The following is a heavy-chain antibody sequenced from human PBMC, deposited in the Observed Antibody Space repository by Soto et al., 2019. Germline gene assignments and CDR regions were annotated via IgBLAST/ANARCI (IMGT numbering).Heavy chain of an antibody. Sequence: SETLSLTCAVYGGSFSGYYWSWIRQPPGKGLEWIGEINHSGSTNYNPSPKSRVTISVDTSKNQFSLKLSSVTAADTAVYYCAKGSGSYPYYYYYYMDVWGKGTTVTVSS. CDR1: GGSFSGYY. D-gene: IGHD3-10*01. J-gene: IGHJ6*03. CDR3: AKGSGSYPYYYYYYMDV. V-gene: IGHV4-34*01. CDR2: INHSGST.